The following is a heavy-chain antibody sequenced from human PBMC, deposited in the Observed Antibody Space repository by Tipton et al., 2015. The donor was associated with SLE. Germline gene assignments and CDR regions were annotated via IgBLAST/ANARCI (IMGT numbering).Heavy chain of an antibody. CDR3: ARGRAFDM. Sequence: GLVKPSQTLSLTCAISGDSVSSNSAVWNWIRQSPSRGLEWLGRTYYRSKWYNDYAISVKSRITIKPDTSKNQFSLQLKSVTPEDTAVFYCARGRAFDMWGQGTMVTVSS. CDR2: TYYRSKWYN. J-gene: IGHJ3*02. CDR1: GDSVSSNSAV. V-gene: IGHV6-1*01.